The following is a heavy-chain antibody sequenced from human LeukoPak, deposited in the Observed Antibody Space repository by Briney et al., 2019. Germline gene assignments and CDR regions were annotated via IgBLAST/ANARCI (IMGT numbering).Heavy chain of an antibody. CDR3: ARDSPGPTDYGDYVP. J-gene: IGHJ5*02. D-gene: IGHD4-17*01. CDR2: IYTSGST. CDR1: GGSISSYY. Sequence: SETLSFTCTVSGGSISSYYWSWIRQPAGKGLEWIGRIYTSGSTNYNPSLKSRVTISVDKSKNQFSLKLSSVTAADTAVYYCARDSPGPTDYGDYVPWGQGTLVTVSS. V-gene: IGHV4-4*07.